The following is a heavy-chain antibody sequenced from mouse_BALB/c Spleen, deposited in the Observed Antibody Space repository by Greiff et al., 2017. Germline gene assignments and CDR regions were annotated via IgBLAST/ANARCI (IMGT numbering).Heavy chain of an antibody. Sequence: VHVKQSGAELVRSGASVKLSCTASGFNIKDYYMHWVKQRPEQGLEWIGWIDPENGDTEYAPKFQGKATMTADTSSNTAYLQLSSLTSEDTAVYYCNAHYYGSSYLYYFDYWGQGTTLTVSS. J-gene: IGHJ2*01. CDR1: GFNIKDYY. V-gene: IGHV14-4*02. CDR3: NAHYYGSSYLYYFDY. CDR2: IDPENGDT. D-gene: IGHD1-1*01.